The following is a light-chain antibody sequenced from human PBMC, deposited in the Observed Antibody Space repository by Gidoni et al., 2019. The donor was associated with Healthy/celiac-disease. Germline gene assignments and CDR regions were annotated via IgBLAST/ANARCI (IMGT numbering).Light chain of an antibody. Sequence: DIQLTQSPSFLSASVGDRVTITCWASQGISSYLAWYQHKPGKAPKLLIYAASTVQSGVPSRFSGSGSGTEFTLTISSLQPEDFATYYCQQLNSYPLTFGPGTKVDIK. V-gene: IGKV1-9*01. J-gene: IGKJ3*01. CDR1: QGISSY. CDR2: AAS. CDR3: QQLNSYPLT.